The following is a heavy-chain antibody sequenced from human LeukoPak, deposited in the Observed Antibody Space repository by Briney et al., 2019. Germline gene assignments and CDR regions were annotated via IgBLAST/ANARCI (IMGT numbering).Heavy chain of an antibody. J-gene: IGHJ3*02. CDR2: ISTFTGST. CDR3: ARGVWGDAFDI. D-gene: IGHD7-27*01. CDR1: GYTFYSHG. Sequence: ASVKVSCKASGYTFYSHGVSWVGQAPGQGREGMGWISTFTGSTNYAQKFQDRGNITTDTDKRTAYMELRSLRSDDTAMYYCARGVWGDAFDIWGQGTTVTVSS. V-gene: IGHV1-18*01.